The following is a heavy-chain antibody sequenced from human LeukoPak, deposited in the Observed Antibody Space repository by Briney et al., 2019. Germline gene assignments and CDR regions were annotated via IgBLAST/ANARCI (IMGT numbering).Heavy chain of an antibody. D-gene: IGHD3-22*01. CDR2: IYTSGST. V-gene: IGHV4-4*07. J-gene: IGHJ3*02. CDR1: GGSISSYY. Sequence: SETLSLTCTVSGGSISSYYWSWIRQPAGKGLEWIGRIYTSGSTNYNPSLKSRVTMSVDTSKNQFSLKLSSVTAAGTAVYYCARHRMYYYDSSGRGVADAFDIWGQGTMVTVSS. CDR3: ARHRMYYYDSSGRGVADAFDI.